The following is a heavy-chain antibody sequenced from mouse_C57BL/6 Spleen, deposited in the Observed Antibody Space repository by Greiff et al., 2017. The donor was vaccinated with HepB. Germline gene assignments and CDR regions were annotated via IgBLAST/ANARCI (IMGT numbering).Heavy chain of an antibody. J-gene: IGHJ2*01. CDR3: AREGWYYDSPYFDY. V-gene: IGHV1-64*01. CDR1: GYTFTSYW. Sequence: QVQLQQSGAELVKPGASVKLSCKASGYTFTSYWMHWVKQRPGQGLEWIGMIHPNSGSTNYNEKFKSKATLTVDKSSSTAYMQLSSLTSEDSAVYYCAREGWYYDSPYFDYWGQGTTLTVSS. D-gene: IGHD2-4*01. CDR2: IHPNSGST.